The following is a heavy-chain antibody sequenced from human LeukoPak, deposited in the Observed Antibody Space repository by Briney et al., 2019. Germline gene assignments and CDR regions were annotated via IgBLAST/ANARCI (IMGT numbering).Heavy chain of an antibody. CDR2: ISSYNGNT. V-gene: IGHV1-18*01. Sequence: ASVKDSCKASDYTYLSDGMNWLRQAPGRGLDGKGWISSYNGNTNYAQKFQGRVTMTTDTSTSTAYMELRSLRSDDTAVYYCARKNWEAYDYWGQGTLVTVSS. CDR3: ARKNWEAYDY. J-gene: IGHJ4*02. CDR1: DYTYLSDG. D-gene: IGHD7-27*01.